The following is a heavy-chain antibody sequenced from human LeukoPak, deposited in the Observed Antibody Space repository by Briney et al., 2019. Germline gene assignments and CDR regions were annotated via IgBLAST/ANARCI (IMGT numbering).Heavy chain of an antibody. J-gene: IGHJ4*02. V-gene: IGHV3-30*02. CDR1: GFTFSSYG. CDR2: IPYDGGNK. CDR3: AKDHDYGDYATDY. Sequence: GGSLRLSCAASGFTFSSYGMHWVRQSPGKGLEWVAFIPYDGGNKYYADSVKGRFTISRDNSKNTVYLQMNSLRVEDTAVYYCAKDHDYGDYATDYWGQGTLVTVSS. D-gene: IGHD4-17*01.